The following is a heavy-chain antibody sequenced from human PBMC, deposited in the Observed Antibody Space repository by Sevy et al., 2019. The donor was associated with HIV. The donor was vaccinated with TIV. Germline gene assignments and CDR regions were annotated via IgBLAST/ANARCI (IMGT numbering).Heavy chain of an antibody. Sequence: SETLSLTCTVSGGSISSYYWSWIRQPAGKGLEWIGHIYTSGNTKYNPSLKSRVTMSVDTSKNQFSLKLSSVTAADTAVYYCARDIVVVVAAISDYYGMDVWGQGTTVTVSS. J-gene: IGHJ6*02. V-gene: IGHV4-4*07. CDR2: IYTSGNT. CDR3: ARDIVVVVAAISDYYGMDV. D-gene: IGHD2-15*01. CDR1: GGSISSYY.